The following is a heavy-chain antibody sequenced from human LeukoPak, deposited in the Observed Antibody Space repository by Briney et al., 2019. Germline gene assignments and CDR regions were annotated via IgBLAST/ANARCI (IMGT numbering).Heavy chain of an antibody. CDR2: MRSDGSSN. V-gene: IGHV3-30*02. Sequence: VGSLRLSCAASGFTFSSYGTHWVRQAPGKGLERVAFMRSDGSSNYYADSVKGRFTISRDNSESTLYLQMDSLRAEDTAVYFCARDQAGTWGLDYWGQGTLVTVSS. D-gene: IGHD3-10*01. CDR1: GFTFSSYG. CDR3: ARDQAGTWGLDY. J-gene: IGHJ4*02.